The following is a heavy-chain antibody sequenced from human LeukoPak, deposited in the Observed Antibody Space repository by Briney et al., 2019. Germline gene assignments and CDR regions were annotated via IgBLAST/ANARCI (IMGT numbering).Heavy chain of an antibody. J-gene: IGHJ4*02. Sequence: PGGSLRLSCAASGFTFDDYAMHWVRQAPEKGLEWVSGISWNSGSIGYADSVKGRFTISRDNAKNSLYLQMNSLRAEDTALYYCARGAVAGHYYFDYWGQGTLVTVSS. CDR2: ISWNSGSI. V-gene: IGHV3-9*01. CDR1: GFTFDDYA. CDR3: ARGAVAGHYYFDY. D-gene: IGHD6-19*01.